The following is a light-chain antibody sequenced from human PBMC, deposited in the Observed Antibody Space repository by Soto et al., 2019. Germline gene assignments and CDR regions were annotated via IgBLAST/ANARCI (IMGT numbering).Light chain of an antibody. V-gene: IGKV3-20*01. J-gene: IGKJ1*01. CDR2: GAS. CDR3: QQYGSSSWT. CDR1: QSVSSSY. Sequence: EIVVTPSPGTLSFSSGERTTLSCRARQSVSSSYLAWYRQKPGQAPRLLIYGASSRATGIPDRFSGSGSGTDFTLTISRLEPEDFAVYYCQQYGSSSWTFGQGTKVDIK.